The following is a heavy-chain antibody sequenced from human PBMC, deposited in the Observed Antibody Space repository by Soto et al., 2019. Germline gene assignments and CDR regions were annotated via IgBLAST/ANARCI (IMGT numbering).Heavy chain of an antibody. V-gene: IGHV5-51*01. J-gene: IGHJ6*02. CDR1: GYSFTTQW. Sequence: EESLKISCKGSGYSFTTQWIGWVRQMPGKGLEWMGIIYPGDSDTRYSPAFQGQVTISADKSISTAYLQCSSLKASDTAMYYCARWSSTVAGTETNYYYYYGMDVWGQGTTVTVSS. CDR3: ARWSSTVAGTETNYYYYYGMDV. CDR2: IYPGDSDT. D-gene: IGHD6-19*01.